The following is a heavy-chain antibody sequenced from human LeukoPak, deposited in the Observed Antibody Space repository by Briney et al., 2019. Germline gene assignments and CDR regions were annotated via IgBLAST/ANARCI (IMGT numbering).Heavy chain of an antibody. J-gene: IGHJ5*02. D-gene: IGHD2-21*01. CDR3: ARDPADWDWFDP. Sequence: GGSLRLSCAASGFTFSSYSMNWVRRAPGKGLEWVSSISSSSSYIYYADSVKGRFTISRDNAKNSLYLQMNSLRAEDTAVYYCARDPADWDWFDPWGQGTLVTVSS. V-gene: IGHV3-21*01. CDR1: GFTFSSYS. CDR2: ISSSSSYI.